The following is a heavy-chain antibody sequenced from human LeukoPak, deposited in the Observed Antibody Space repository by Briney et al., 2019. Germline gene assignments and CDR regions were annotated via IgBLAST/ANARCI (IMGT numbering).Heavy chain of an antibody. D-gene: IGHD3-9*01. J-gene: IGHJ5*02. CDR1: GGSISSYY. V-gene: IGHV4-59*12. CDR3: ARRPFGWLICWFDP. CDR2: IYYSGST. Sequence: SETLSLTCTVSGGSISSYYWSWIRQPPGKGLEWIGYIYYSGSTNYNPSLKSRVTISVDTSKNQFSLKLSSVTAADTAVYYCARRPFGWLICWFDPWGQGTLVTVSS.